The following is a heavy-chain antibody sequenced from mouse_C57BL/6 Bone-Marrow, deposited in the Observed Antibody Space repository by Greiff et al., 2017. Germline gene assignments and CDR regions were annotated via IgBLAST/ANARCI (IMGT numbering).Heavy chain of an antibody. Sequence: EVQLQQSGPELVKPGASVKISCKASGYTFTDYYMNWVKQSHGKSLEWIGDINPNNGGTSYNQKFKGKATLTVDKSSSTAYMELRSLTSEDSAVYYCARYRDGGVYFDYWGQGTTLTVSS. CDR3: ARYRDGGVYFDY. CDR2: INPNNGGT. V-gene: IGHV1-26*01. J-gene: IGHJ2*01. D-gene: IGHD3-3*01. CDR1: GYTFTDYY.